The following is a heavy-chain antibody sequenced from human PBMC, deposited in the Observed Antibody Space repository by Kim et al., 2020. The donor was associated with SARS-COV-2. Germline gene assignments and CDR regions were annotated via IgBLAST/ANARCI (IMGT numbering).Heavy chain of an antibody. Sequence: SETLSLTCTVSGGSISTDNYYWSWIRQAPGKGLEWIGYIYYSGSTYYNPSLKSRVSISVDTSKNQFSLKLNSVTAADTAVYYCAREVDNSGSYTGQAFDIWGQGTMVTVSS. CDR1: GGSISTDNYY. D-gene: IGHD1-26*01. V-gene: IGHV4-30-4*01. J-gene: IGHJ3*02. CDR3: AREVDNSGSYTGQAFDI. CDR2: IYYSGST.